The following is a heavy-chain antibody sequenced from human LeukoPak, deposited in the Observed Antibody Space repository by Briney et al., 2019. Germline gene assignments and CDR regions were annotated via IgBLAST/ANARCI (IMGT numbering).Heavy chain of an antibody. V-gene: IGHV3-23*01. D-gene: IGHD2-2*01. CDR1: GFTFSSYA. J-gene: IGHJ4*02. Sequence: GGSLRLSCAASGFTFSSYAMSWVRQAPGKGLEWVSAISGSGGSTYYADSVKGRFTISRDNSKNTLYLQMNSLRAEDTAVYYCASRIVVVPAADYWGQGTLVTVSS. CDR2: ISGSGGST. CDR3: ASRIVVVPAADY.